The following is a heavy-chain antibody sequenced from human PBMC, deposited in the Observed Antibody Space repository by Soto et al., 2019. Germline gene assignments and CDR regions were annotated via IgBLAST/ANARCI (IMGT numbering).Heavy chain of an antibody. Sequence: QVQLVESGGGVVQPGRALRLSCEASGFIFSSYGMHWVRQAPGKGLEWVAVISNDALNKYYADSVRGRFTISRDDSKNTLYLQMNSLRAEDTAVYYCARPRLYYYYYYGMDVWGQGTTVTVSS. CDR1: GFIFSSYG. CDR2: ISNDALNK. V-gene: IGHV3-30*03. CDR3: ARPRLYYYYYYGMDV. J-gene: IGHJ6*02.